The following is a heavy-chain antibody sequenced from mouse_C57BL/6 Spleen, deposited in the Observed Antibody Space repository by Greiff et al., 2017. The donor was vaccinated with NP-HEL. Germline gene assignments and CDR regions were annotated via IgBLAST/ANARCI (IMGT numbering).Heavy chain of an antibody. V-gene: IGHV3-6*01. Sequence: EVHLVESGPGLVKPSQSLSLTCSVTGYSITSGYYWNWIRQFPGNKLEWMGYISYDGSNNYNPSLKNRISITRDTSKNQFFLKLNSVTTEDTATYYCAREPLHWGQGTLVTVSA. J-gene: IGHJ3*01. CDR1: GYSITSGYY. CDR2: ISYDGSN. CDR3: AREPLH.